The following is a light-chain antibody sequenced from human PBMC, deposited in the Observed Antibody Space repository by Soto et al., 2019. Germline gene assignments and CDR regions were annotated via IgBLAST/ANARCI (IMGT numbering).Light chain of an antibody. CDR1: QSVGRS. V-gene: IGKV3-15*01. Sequence: VLTQSPATLSVSPGEGATLSCRASQSVGRSLAWYQQKPGQTPRLLMFDSSTRATGIPAKFSGSGSGTEFTLTISSLQSEDFAIFYCQKYDECPLTFGPGTKVDIK. CDR3: QKYDECPLT. CDR2: DSS. J-gene: IGKJ3*01.